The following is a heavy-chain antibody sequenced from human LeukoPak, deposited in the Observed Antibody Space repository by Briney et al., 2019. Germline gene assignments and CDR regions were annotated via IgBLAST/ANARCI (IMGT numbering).Heavy chain of an antibody. CDR1: GGSISSYY. CDR3: AKDFVVTKNLAAAGTEFDY. Sequence: SETLSLTCTVSGGSISSYYWSWIRQPPGKGLEWIGYIYYSGSTNYNPSLKSRVTISVDTSKNQFSLKLSSVTAADTAVYYCAKDFVVTKNLAAAGTEFDYWGQGTLVTVSS. V-gene: IGHV4-59*01. CDR2: IYYSGST. D-gene: IGHD6-13*01. J-gene: IGHJ4*02.